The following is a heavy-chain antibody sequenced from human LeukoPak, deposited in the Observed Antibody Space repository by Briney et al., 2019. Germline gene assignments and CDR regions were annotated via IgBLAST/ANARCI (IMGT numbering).Heavy chain of an antibody. CDR2: IGGNGEK. CDR3: ARASWVSSTDAVR. Sequence: PGGSLRLSCAATRLSFSSFAMSWLRQGPARGLEWVSSIGGNGEKFYADSVKGRFTLYSDSSTNTVYFQLNNLRVEDTAIYYCARASWVSSTDAVRWGQGALVTVSS. D-gene: IGHD3-16*01. V-gene: IGHV3-23*01. CDR1: RLSFSSFA. J-gene: IGHJ4*02.